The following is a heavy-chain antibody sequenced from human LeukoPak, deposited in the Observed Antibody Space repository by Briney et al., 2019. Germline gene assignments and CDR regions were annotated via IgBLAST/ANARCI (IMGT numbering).Heavy chain of an antibody. CDR3: ARAGPGYSYGYTPFSFDS. CDR2: IYSSGST. CDR1: GASISSGSNY. V-gene: IGHV4-39*07. D-gene: IGHD5-18*01. J-gene: IGHJ4*02. Sequence: SETLSLTCSVSGASISSGSNYWGWIREPPGKTLEWIGSIYSSGSTYYNSSLQSRVIIILDTPKNHFSLTLSSVTAADTAVYYCARAGPGYSYGYTPFSFDSWGQGTLVTVSS.